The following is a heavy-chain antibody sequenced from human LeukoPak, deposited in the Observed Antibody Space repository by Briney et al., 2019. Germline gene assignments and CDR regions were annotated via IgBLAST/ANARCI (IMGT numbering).Heavy chain of an antibody. CDR1: GGSIRSAGYY. CDR3: ARDAEFYYGSGSYSSGIDV. J-gene: IGHJ6*02. CDR2: IYYSGTT. Sequence: PSETLSLTCSVSGGSIRSAGYYWSWIRQHPGKGLEWIGYIYYSGTTYYNPSLKSQVTISEDTSKNQFSLKLSSVTAADTAVYFCARDAEFYYGSGSYSSGIDVWGQGTTVTVSS. D-gene: IGHD3-10*01. V-gene: IGHV4-31*01.